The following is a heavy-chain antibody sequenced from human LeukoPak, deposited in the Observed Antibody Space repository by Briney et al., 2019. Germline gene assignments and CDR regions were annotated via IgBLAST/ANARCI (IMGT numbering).Heavy chain of an antibody. V-gene: IGHV4-30-4*08. J-gene: IGHJ3*02. Sequence: SQTLSLTCTVSGGSISSGDYYWSWIRQPPGKGLEWIGYIYYSGSTYYNPSLKSRVTISVDTSKNQFSLKLSSVTAADTAVYYCARGRYCSSTSYYGRPDAFDIWGQGTMVTVSS. D-gene: IGHD2-2*01. CDR2: IYYSGST. CDR1: GGSISSGDYY. CDR3: ARGRYCSSTSYYGRPDAFDI.